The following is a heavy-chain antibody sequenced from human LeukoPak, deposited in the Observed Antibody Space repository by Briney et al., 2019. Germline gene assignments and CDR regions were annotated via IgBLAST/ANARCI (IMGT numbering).Heavy chain of an antibody. V-gene: IGHV3-30*04. CDR1: GFTFSSYA. CDR2: ISYDGHNE. Sequence: GGSLRLSCAASGFTFSSYAMHWVRQAPGKGLEWVAVISYDGHNEYYADSVKGRFTISRDNSKNTVYVQMNSLRAEDTAVYYCAKGVGYGGMDVWGQGTTVTVSS. J-gene: IGHJ6*02. D-gene: IGHD2-8*01. CDR3: AKGVGYGGMDV.